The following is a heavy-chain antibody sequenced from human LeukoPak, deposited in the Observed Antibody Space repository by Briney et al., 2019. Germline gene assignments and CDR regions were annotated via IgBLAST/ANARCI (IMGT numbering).Heavy chain of an antibody. Sequence: GGSLRLSCAASGFTFSSYSMDWVRQAPGKGLEWLSYISGDSSNIQYADSVKGRFAISRDNAKNSLYLQMNSLRDDDTAVYYCARDYRTGSYIDYWGQGTLVTVSS. J-gene: IGHJ4*02. CDR1: GFTFSSYS. V-gene: IGHV3-48*02. CDR2: ISGDSSNI. D-gene: IGHD3-10*01. CDR3: ARDYRTGSYIDY.